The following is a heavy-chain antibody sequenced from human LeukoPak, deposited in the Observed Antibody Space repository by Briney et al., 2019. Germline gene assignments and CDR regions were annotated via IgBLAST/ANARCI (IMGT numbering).Heavy chain of an antibody. Sequence: GGSLRLSCAASGFNFHNYGMNWVRQAPGKGLEWVSVIAGSDGFTQYADSVKGRFTISRDNSKNTVYLQMNRLRVEDTALYYCVRSLDYWGQGTLVTVSS. CDR2: IAGSDGFT. V-gene: IGHV3-23*01. J-gene: IGHJ4*02. CDR3: VRSLDY. CDR1: GFNFHNYG.